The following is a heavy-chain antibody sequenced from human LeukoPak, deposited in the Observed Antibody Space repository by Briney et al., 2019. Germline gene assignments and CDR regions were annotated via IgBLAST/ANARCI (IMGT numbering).Heavy chain of an antibody. D-gene: IGHD3-10*01. J-gene: IGHJ6*02. CDR2: INPSGGST. V-gene: IGHV1-46*01. CDR1: GYTFTGYY. CDR3: ATYGSGSGMDV. Sequence: ASVKVSCKASGYTFTGYYMHWVRQAPGQGLEWMGIINPSGGSTSYAQKFQGRVTMTRDTSTSTVYMELGSLRSEDTAVYYCATYGSGSGMDVWGQGTTVTVSS.